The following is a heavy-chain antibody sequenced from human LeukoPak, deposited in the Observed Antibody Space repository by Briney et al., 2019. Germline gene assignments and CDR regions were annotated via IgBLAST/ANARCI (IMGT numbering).Heavy chain of an antibody. J-gene: IGHJ5*02. D-gene: IGHD6-19*01. CDR1: GFTFSSYG. Sequence: GRSLRLSCAASGFTFSSYGIHWVRQAPGKGLEWVSVISYDGSSKYYADSVKGRFTISRDNFKNTLYLQMNRLKPEDTAVYYCSSLGLAVAPNWVDPWGQGTLVTVSS. CDR2: ISYDGSSK. V-gene: IGHV3-30*03. CDR3: SSLGLAVAPNWVDP.